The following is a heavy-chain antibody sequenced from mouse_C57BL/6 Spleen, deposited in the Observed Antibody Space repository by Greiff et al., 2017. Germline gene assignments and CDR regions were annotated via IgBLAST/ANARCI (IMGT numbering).Heavy chain of an antibody. Sequence: QVQLQQSGAELARPGASVKMSCKASGYTFTSYTMHWVNQRPGQGLEWIGYINPSSGYTKYNQKFKDKATLTADKSSSTAYMQLSSLTSEDSAVYYCARAPITTVVAPFAYWGQGTLVTVSA. D-gene: IGHD1-1*01. J-gene: IGHJ3*01. V-gene: IGHV1-4*01. CDR2: INPSSGYT. CDR1: GYTFTSYT. CDR3: ARAPITTVVAPFAY.